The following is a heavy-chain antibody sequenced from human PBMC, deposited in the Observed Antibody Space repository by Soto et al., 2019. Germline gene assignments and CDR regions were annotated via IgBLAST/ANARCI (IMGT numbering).Heavy chain of an antibody. D-gene: IGHD1-26*01. CDR2: IIPIFGTA. V-gene: IGHV1-69*13. J-gene: IGHJ3*02. CDR1: GGTFSSYA. Sequence: SVKVSCKASGGTFSSYAISWVRQAPGQGLEWMGGIIPIFGTANYAQKFQGRVTITADESTSAAYMELSSLRSEDTAVYYCARDGGGSYSDIHDACDIWGQGTMVTVSS. CDR3: ARDGGGSYSDIHDACDI.